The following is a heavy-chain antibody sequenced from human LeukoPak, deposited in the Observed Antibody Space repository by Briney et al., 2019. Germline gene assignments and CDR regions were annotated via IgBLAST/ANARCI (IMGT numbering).Heavy chain of an antibody. V-gene: IGHV3-30*04. J-gene: IGHJ4*02. CDR1: GFTFNSYT. CDR2: ISYDESDK. D-gene: IGHD5-24*01. CDR3: AKARRGELHRDHYFDY. Sequence: GGSLRLSCAASGFTFNSYTMSWVRQAPGKGLEWVAVISYDESDKYYADSVKGRFTISRDNSKNTLYLQMNSLRAEDTAVYYCAKARRGELHRDHYFDYWGQGTLVTVSS.